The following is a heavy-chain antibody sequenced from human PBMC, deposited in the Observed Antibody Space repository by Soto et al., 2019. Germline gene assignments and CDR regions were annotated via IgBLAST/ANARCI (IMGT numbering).Heavy chain of an antibody. CDR2: IASTGLT. J-gene: IGHJ5*02. Sequence: EVQFVESGGGLVQPGGSLRLSCGTSGFTFSTYDMHWVRQATGKGLEWVSAIASTGLTYYSDSVRGRFTISRENDKNSFYLQMNNLRAGDTAVYYCAGIVGGHIPWGQGTQVTVSP. D-gene: IGHD1-26*01. CDR3: AGIVGGHIP. V-gene: IGHV3-13*01. CDR1: GFTFSTYD.